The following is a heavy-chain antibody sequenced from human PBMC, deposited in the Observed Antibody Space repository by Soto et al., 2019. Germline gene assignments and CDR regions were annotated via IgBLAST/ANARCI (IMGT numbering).Heavy chain of an antibody. Sequence: PGGSLRLSCAASGFTFSSYEMNWVRQAPGKGLEWVSYISSSGSTIYYADSVKGRFTISRDNAKNSLYLQMNSLRAEDTAVYYCARDGSVNGGYYYYGMDVWGQGTTVTVS. CDR3: ARDGSVNGGYYYYGMDV. CDR1: GFTFSSYE. D-gene: IGHD2-8*01. CDR2: ISSSGSTI. J-gene: IGHJ6*02. V-gene: IGHV3-48*03.